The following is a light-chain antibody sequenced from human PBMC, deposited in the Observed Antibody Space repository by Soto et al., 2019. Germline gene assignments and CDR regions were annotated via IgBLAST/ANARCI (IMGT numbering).Light chain of an antibody. V-gene: IGLV4-69*01. CDR1: SGHSSYA. CDR2: LNSDGSH. CDR3: QTWGTGMQV. Sequence: QSVLTQSPSASASLGASVKLTCTLSSGHSSYAIAWHQQQPEKDPRYLMKLNSDGSHSKGDGIPDRFSGSSSGAERYRTISSLQSEDEAAYYCQTWGTGMQVVGGGTKLTVL. J-gene: IGLJ2*01.